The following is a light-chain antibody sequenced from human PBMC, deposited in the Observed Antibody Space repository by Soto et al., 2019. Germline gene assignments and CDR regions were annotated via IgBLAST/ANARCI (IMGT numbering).Light chain of an antibody. CDR3: QKYNSAPAT. V-gene: IGKV1-27*01. CDR1: QGISNN. J-gene: IGKJ3*01. CDR2: AAS. Sequence: DIQKTQSPSSLSASVGDRVTITCRASQGISNNLAWYQHKPGKAPKLLIHAASTLQSGVPSRFSGSGFGTDFTLTISSLQPEDVATYYCQKYNSAPATFGPGTQVDI.